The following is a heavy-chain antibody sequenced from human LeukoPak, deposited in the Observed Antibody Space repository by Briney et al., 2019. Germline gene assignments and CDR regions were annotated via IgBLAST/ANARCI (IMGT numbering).Heavy chain of an antibody. V-gene: IGHV3-7*03. Sequence: HPGGSLRLSCAASGFTFSSYWMNWARQAPGKGLEWVASINHNGNVNYYVDSVKGRFTISRDNSKNTLYLQMNSLRAEDTAVYYCANLPPGDAFDIWGQGTMVTVSS. CDR2: INHNGNVN. CDR3: ANLPPGDAFDI. J-gene: IGHJ3*02. CDR1: GFTFSSYW.